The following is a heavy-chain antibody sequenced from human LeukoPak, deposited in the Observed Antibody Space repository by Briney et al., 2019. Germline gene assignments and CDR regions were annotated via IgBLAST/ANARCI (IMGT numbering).Heavy chain of an antibody. V-gene: IGHV3-7*01. CDR3: ARDQSGYSSSWSDAFDI. CDR1: GFTFSSYW. Sequence: PGGSLRLSCAASGFTFSSYWMSWVRQAPGKGLEWVANIKQDGSEKYYVDSVKGRFTISRDNAKNSLYLQINSLRAEDTAVYYCARDQSGYSSSWSDAFDIWGQGTMVTVSS. J-gene: IGHJ3*02. D-gene: IGHD6-13*01. CDR2: IKQDGSEK.